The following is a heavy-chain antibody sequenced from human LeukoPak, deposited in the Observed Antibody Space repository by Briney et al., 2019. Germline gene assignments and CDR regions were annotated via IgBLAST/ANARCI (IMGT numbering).Heavy chain of an antibody. CDR3: ARSRGATGYYWVDY. J-gene: IGHJ4*02. Sequence: PGGSLRLSCAASGFTFSNYAMHWVRQAPGKGLEWVAVISCDGSNKYYADSVKGQFTISRDNSKNTFYLEMNSLSAEDTAVYYCARSRGATGYYWVDYWGQGTLVTVSS. CDR2: ISCDGSNK. CDR1: GFTFSNYA. V-gene: IGHV3-30-3*01. D-gene: IGHD3-22*01.